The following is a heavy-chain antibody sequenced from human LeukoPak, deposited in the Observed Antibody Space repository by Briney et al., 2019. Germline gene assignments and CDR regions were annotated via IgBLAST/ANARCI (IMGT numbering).Heavy chain of an antibody. CDR1: GGTFSSYA. CDR2: IIPILGIA. V-gene: IGHV1-69*04. J-gene: IGHJ4*02. CDR3: ARAQMGYCSSTCCYKYFDY. Sequence: GASVKVSCKASGGTFSSYAISWVRQAPGQGLEWMGRIIPILGIANYAQKFQGRVTITADKSTSTAYMELSSLRSEDTAVYYCARAQMGYCSSTCCYKYFDYWGQGALVTVSS. D-gene: IGHD2-2*01.